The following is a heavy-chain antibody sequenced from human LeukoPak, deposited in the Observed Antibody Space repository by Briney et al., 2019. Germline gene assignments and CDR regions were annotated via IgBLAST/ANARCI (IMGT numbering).Heavy chain of an antibody. J-gene: IGHJ4*02. CDR2: ISSSISTI. CDR3: ARSEMGVLRYFDWKPSGFDY. CDR1: GFTFSSYS. D-gene: IGHD3-9*01. V-gene: IGHV3-48*01. Sequence: GGSLRLSCAASGFTFSSYSMNWVRQAPGKGLEWVSYISSSISTIYYADSVKGRFTISRDNAKNSVYLQMNSLRAEDTAVYYCARSEMGVLRYFDWKPSGFDYWGQGTLVTISS.